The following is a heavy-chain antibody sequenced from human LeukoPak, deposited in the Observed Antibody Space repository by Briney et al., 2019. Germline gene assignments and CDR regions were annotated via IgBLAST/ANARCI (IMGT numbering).Heavy chain of an antibody. D-gene: IGHD4-17*01. CDR2: ISSSSSYI. CDR1: GFTFSSYS. V-gene: IGHV3-21*01. J-gene: IGHJ4*02. CDR3: ARDKKPTDY. Sequence: GGSLRLSCAASGFTFSSYSMNWVRQAPGKGLEWVSSISSSSSYIYYADSVKGRFTISRDNAKNSLYLQMNGLRAEDTAVYYCARDKKPTDYWGQGTLVTVSS.